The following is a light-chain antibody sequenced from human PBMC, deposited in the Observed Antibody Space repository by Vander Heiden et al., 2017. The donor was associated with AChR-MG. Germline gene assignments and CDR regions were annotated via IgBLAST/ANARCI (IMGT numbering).Light chain of an antibody. Sequence: QPVLPQPPPVSAAPGQKVTISCAGSSTIIGNNDVSWYQQLPGTAPKLLIYENNKRPSGIPDRFSGSKSGTSATLGITGLQAGDEADYYCGTWDSSLSAWVFGGGTKLTVL. CDR1: STIIGNND. CDR3: GTWDSSLSAWV. CDR2: ENN. J-gene: IGLJ3*02. V-gene: IGLV1-51*02.